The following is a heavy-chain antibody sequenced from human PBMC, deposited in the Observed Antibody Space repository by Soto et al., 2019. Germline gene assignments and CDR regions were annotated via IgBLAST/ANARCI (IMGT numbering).Heavy chain of an antibody. J-gene: IGHJ6*02. CDR1: GDSFNDYA. CDR2: IIPILNLV. CDR3: ARANVSTPGGRLIV. D-gene: IGHD3-16*01. V-gene: IGHV1-69*01. Sequence: VQLEQSETEVRKPGSSVKLSCKTSGDSFNDYAISWVRQAPGQGLEWMGGIIPILNLVRYAEKFQGGVTISATDSKGTASVEVTRFRSDDTPTYYGARANVSTPGGRLIVWGLGTTVSASS.